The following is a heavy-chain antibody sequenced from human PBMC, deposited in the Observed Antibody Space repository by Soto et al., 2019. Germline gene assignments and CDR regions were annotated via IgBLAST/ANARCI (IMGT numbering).Heavy chain of an antibody. CDR2: ISSSSSYI. D-gene: IGHD6-19*01. CDR1: GFTFSSYS. V-gene: IGHV3-21*01. CDR3: ARTGSGGWYDDYDAFDI. Sequence: GGSLRLSCAASGFTFSSYSMNWVRQAPGKGLEWVSSISSSSSYIYYADSVKGRFTISRDNAKNSLYLQMNSLRAEDTAVYYCARTGSGGWYDDYDAFDIWGQGTMVTVSS. J-gene: IGHJ3*02.